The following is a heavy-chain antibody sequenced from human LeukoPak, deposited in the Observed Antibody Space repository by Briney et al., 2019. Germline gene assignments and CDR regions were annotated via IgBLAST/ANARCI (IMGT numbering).Heavy chain of an antibody. V-gene: IGHV4-59*01. CDR1: GGSISSYF. CDR3: ARDNGYSYGIDY. Sequence: KTSETLSLTCSVSGGSISSYFWSWIRQAPGKGLEWVGYALYTGSTEYNPALKSRVTISLDTSNNQFSLRLSSVTAADTAVYYCARDNGYSYGIDYWGQGRLVTVSS. D-gene: IGHD5-18*01. J-gene: IGHJ4*02. CDR2: ALYTGST.